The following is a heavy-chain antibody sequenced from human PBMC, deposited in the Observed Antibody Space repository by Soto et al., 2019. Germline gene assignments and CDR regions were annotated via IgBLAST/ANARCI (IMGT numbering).Heavy chain of an antibody. CDR2: INEDGSEK. CDR1: GFTFNSYW. CDR3: ARSVAYSFDS. D-gene: IGHD2-21*01. Sequence: EVQLVESGGGLVQPGGSLRLSCAASGFTFNSYWMRWVRQAPGKGLEWVANINEDGSEKFYVDSVKGRFTISRDNAKNSLYLQMNSLRAEDTAVNYCARSVAYSFDSWGQGTLVTVSS. V-gene: IGHV3-7*01. J-gene: IGHJ5*01.